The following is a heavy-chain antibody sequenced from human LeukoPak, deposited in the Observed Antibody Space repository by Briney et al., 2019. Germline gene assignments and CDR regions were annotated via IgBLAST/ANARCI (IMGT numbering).Heavy chain of an antibody. Sequence: GGSLSLSCAASRFTLSSYSRMWVSQAPGKGLEGVSSICSSSSYIDYADSAKGRFTISRDNATNSLYMKMNSLRADDPAVYYCARDIPLGYDFWSGYFDYWGQGTLVTVSS. D-gene: IGHD3-3*01. CDR3: ARDIPLGYDFWSGYFDY. CDR1: RFTLSSYS. CDR2: ICSSSSYI. J-gene: IGHJ4*02. V-gene: IGHV3-21*01.